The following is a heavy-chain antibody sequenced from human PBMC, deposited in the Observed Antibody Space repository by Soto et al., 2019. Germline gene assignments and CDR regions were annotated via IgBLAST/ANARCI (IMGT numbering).Heavy chain of an antibody. CDR3: ARGLPFTGYDSSGFDY. D-gene: IGHD3-22*01. CDR2: IYYSGST. J-gene: IGHJ4*02. CDR1: GGSISSGDYY. Sequence: QVQLQESGPGLVKPSQTLSLTCTVSGGSISSGDYYWSWIRQPPGKGLEWIGYIYYSGSTYYNPSLTSRVTISVDTSKNQFSRKLSSVTAADTAVYYCARGLPFTGYDSSGFDYWGQGTLVTVSS. V-gene: IGHV4-30-4*01.